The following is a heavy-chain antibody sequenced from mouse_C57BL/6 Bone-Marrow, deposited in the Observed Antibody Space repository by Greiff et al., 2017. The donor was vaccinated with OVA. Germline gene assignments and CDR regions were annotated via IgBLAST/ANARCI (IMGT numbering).Heavy chain of an antibody. V-gene: IGHV1-52*01. Sequence: QVHVKQPGAELVRPGSSVKLSCKASGYTFTSYWMHWVKQRPIQGLEWIGNIDPSDSETHYNQKFKDKATLTVDKSSSTAYMQLSSLTSEDSAVYYCARWAYYDYGVWGTGTTVTVSS. CDR1: GYTFTSYW. D-gene: IGHD2-4*01. CDR3: ARWAYYDYGV. CDR2: IDPSDSET. J-gene: IGHJ1*03.